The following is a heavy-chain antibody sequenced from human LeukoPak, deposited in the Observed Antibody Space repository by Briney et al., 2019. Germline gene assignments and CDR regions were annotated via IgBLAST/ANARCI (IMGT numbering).Heavy chain of an antibody. CDR1: GFTFSSYT. D-gene: IGHD4-17*01. J-gene: IGHJ4*02. Sequence: GGSLRLSCGGSGFTFSSYTMNWVRQAPGKGLEWVASISSSATNIYYADSVRGRFTISRDDAKKSVFLHMNSLRAEDTAVYFCATWDDYGDFVAFEYWGQGTLVTVSS. CDR2: ISSSATNI. CDR3: ATWDDYGDFVAFEY. V-gene: IGHV3-21*01.